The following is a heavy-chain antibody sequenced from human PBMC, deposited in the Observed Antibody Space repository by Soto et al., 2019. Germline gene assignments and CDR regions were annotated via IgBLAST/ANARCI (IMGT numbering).Heavy chain of an antibody. CDR3: ARGLSCISTTCHVGPVDV. CDR2: ISSSGSTI. D-gene: IGHD2-2*01. CDR1: GFTFSDYY. J-gene: IGHJ6*02. Sequence: QVQLVESGGGLVKPGGSLRLSCAASGFTFSDYYMSWIRQPPGKGLEWVSYISSSGSTIYYADAVNGRFTISRDNAKNSLYLQMNSLRTEDTAVYYCARGLSCISTTCHVGPVDVWGQGTTVTVSS. V-gene: IGHV3-11*01.